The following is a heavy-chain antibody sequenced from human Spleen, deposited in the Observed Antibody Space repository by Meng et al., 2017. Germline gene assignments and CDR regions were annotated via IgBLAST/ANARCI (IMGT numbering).Heavy chain of an antibody. CDR3: ARGGDIVATITLDY. CDR1: GGSFSGYY. D-gene: IGHD5-12*01. V-gene: IGHV4-34*01. Sequence: QVQLQQWGAGLLKPSETLSLTCVVSGGSFSGYYWSWIRQPPGKGLEWIGEINHSGSTNYNPSLKSRVTISVDTSKNQFSLKLSSVTAADTAVYYCARGGDIVATITLDYWGQGTLVTVSS. J-gene: IGHJ4*02. CDR2: INHSGST.